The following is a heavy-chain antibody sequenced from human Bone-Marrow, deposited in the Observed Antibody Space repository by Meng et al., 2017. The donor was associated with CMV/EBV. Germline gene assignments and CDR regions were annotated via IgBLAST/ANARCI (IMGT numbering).Heavy chain of an antibody. J-gene: IGHJ4*02. CDR1: GGSFSGYY. D-gene: IGHD2-15*01. CDR3: AGARGGVVDY. V-gene: IGHV4-34*01. CDR2: IYHSGTT. Sequence: SETLSLTCAVYGGSFSGYYWSWIRQPPGKGLEWIGEIYHSGTTNYNPSLKSRVTISLDKSKNQFSLKLNSVTAADPAVYYRAGARGGVVDYWGQGTLVTVSS.